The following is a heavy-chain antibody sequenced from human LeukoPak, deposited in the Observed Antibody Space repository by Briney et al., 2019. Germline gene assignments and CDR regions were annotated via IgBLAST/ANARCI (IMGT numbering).Heavy chain of an antibody. CDR3: AGAGVAGQVIDY. V-gene: IGHV3-23*01. Sequence: GGSLRLSCAASGFTFSSYAMSWVRQAPGKGLEWVSAISGSGTSTYYADSVKGRFTISRDNSKNTLSLQMNSLRAEDTALYYCAGAGVAGQVIDYWGQGMLVTVSS. D-gene: IGHD6-19*01. J-gene: IGHJ4*02. CDR2: ISGSGTST. CDR1: GFTFSSYA.